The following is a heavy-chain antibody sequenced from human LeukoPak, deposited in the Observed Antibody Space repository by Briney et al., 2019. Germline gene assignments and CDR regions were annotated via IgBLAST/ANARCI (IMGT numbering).Heavy chain of an antibody. CDR3: ARGGSYFDIGGYYFY. CDR2: IYSGGST. CDR1: GLTFSSCW. Sequence: GGSLRLSCAASGLTFSSCWMNWVRQAPGKGLEWVSIIYSGGSTSYADSVKGRFTISRDNSKNTLYLQMNSLRTEDTAVYYCARGGSYFDIGGYYFYWGQGTLVTVSS. D-gene: IGHD3-22*01. J-gene: IGHJ4*02. V-gene: IGHV3-66*01.